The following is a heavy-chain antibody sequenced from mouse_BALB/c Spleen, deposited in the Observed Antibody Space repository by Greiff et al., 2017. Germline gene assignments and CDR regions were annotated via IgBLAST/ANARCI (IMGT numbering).Heavy chain of an antibody. Sequence: DVKLVESGGGLVQPGGSRKLSCAASGFTFSSFGMHWVRQAPEKGLEWVAYISSGSSTIYYADTVKGRFTISRDNPKNTLFLQMTSLRSEDTAMYYCARSFITTGRHFDYWGQGTTPTVSS. J-gene: IGHJ2*01. CDR1: GFTFSSFG. CDR2: ISSGSSTI. D-gene: IGHD1-1*01. V-gene: IGHV5-17*02. CDR3: ARSFITTGRHFDY.